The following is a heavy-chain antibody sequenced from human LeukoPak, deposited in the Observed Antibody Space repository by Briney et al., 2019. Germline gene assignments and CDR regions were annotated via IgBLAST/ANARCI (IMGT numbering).Heavy chain of an antibody. CDR2: MNSGGTTI. Sequence: GRSLRLSCAASAFSISGYWMHWVRQAAGEGRVSVSRMNSGGTTINYADSVKGRFTISRDNVDNTLHLQMNSLRVEDTAVYYCIREVQVRASASLGLWGQGTLVTVSS. J-gene: IGHJ4*01. CDR1: AFSISGYW. CDR3: IREVQVRASASLGL. V-gene: IGHV3-74*01. D-gene: IGHD3-16*01.